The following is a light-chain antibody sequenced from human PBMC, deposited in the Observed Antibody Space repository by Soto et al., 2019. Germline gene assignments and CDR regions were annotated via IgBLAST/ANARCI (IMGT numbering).Light chain of an antibody. CDR2: AAS. V-gene: IGKV1-39*01. Sequence: LSASVGDRVTITCRASQTISNYLNWYQEKPGKAPKLLIYAASNLQSGVPSRFSGSGSGTEFTLTISNLQPEDFATYYCQKTYSPPFTFGPGTNVDI. CDR3: QKTYSPPFT. CDR1: QTISNY. J-gene: IGKJ3*01.